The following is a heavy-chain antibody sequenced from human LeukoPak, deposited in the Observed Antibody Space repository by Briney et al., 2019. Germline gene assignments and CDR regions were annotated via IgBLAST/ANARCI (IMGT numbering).Heavy chain of an antibody. CDR1: GFTFSTYS. J-gene: IGHJ4*02. V-gene: IGHV3-48*01. D-gene: IGHD3-22*01. Sequence: PGGSLRLSCAASGFTFSTYSMNWVRQAPGKGLEWVSYISSSSSTIYSVSVKGRFTISRDNAKNSLYLQMNSLRAEDTAVYYCAREGIRGYDSSGSYLWDPPYYFDYWGQGTLVTVSS. CDR3: AREGIRGYDSSGSYLWDPPYYFDY. CDR2: ISSSSSTI.